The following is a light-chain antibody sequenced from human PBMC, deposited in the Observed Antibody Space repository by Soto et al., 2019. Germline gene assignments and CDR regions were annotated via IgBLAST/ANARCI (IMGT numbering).Light chain of an antibody. CDR1: TGTVTSGHY. CDR2: DTS. Sequence: QAVVTQEPSLTVSPGGTVTLTCGSSTGTVTSGHYPYWFQPKPGQAPRALIYDTSNKHSWTPARFSGSLLRGKAALTLSGAQPEDEAEYYCLLYYIGARLYVFGTGTKLTVL. V-gene: IGLV7-46*01. CDR3: LLYYIGARLYV. J-gene: IGLJ1*01.